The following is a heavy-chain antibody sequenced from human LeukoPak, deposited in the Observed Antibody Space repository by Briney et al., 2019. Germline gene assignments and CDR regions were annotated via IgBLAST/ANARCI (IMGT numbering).Heavy chain of an antibody. CDR3: VRDGDGDYPIDY. CDR2: ISFSGDSI. J-gene: IGHJ4*02. V-gene: IGHV3-23*01. D-gene: IGHD4-17*01. CDR1: GFTFSDSA. Sequence: GGSLRLSCAASGFTFSDSAMTWVRQAPGKGLEWVSLISFSGDSIYYADSVRGRFTISRDNSKDTLYLQMNSLRVEDTAVNYCVRDGDGDYPIDYWGQGTLVTVSS.